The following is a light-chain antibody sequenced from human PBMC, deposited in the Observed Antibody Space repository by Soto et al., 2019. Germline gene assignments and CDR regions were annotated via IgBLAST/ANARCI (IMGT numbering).Light chain of an antibody. J-gene: IGKJ1*01. CDR3: QQSYSTPWT. CDR1: QSISSY. CDR2: AAS. V-gene: IGKV1-39*01. Sequence: DIQMTQSPSSLSASVGDRVTITCRASQSISSYLNWYQQKPGKAPKLLIYAASSLQSGVPSRFSGSGSGTDFTLTISSLXXEXXXXYYCQQSYSTPWTFGQGTKVEIK.